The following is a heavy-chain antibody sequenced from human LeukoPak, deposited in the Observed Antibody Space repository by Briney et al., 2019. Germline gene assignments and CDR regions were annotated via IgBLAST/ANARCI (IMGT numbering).Heavy chain of an antibody. CDR1: GGSISSYY. Sequence: SETLSLTCTVSGGSISSYYWSWIRQPAGKGLEWIGRIYTSGSTNYNPSLKSRVTMSVDTSKNQFSLKLSSMTAADTAVYYCARDLAITMVRGQAPTWVFDYWGQGTLSPSPQ. J-gene: IGHJ4*02. CDR2: IYTSGST. CDR3: ARDLAITMVRGQAPTWVFDY. D-gene: IGHD3-10*01. V-gene: IGHV4-4*07.